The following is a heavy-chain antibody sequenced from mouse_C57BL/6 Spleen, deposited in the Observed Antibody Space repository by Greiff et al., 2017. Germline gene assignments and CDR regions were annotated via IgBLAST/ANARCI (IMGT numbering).Heavy chain of an antibody. J-gene: IGHJ3*01. CDR1: GYTFTSYW. D-gene: IGHD3-2*02. CDR2: INPSNGGT. V-gene: IGHV1-53*01. Sequence: QVQLQQPGTELVKPGASVKLSCKASGYTFTSYWMHWVKQRPGQGLEWIGNINPSNGGTNYNEKLKSKATLTVDKSSSTAYMQLSSLTSEDSAVYYCARDRSGYKGFAYWGQGTLVTVSA. CDR3: ARDRSGYKGFAY.